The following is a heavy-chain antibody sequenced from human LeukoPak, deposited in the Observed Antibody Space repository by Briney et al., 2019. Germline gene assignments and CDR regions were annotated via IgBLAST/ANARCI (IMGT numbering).Heavy chain of an antibody. J-gene: IGHJ6*02. V-gene: IGHV4-59*01. CDR2: IYYSGST. CDR1: GGSISSYY. D-gene: IGHD1-26*01. CDR3: ARDKATHRTLYGMDV. Sequence: NPSETLSLTCTVSGGSISSYYWSWIRQPPGKGLEWTGYIYYSGSTNYNPSLKSRVTISVDTSKNQFSLKLSSVTAADTAVYYCARDKATHRTLYGMDVWGQGTTVTVSS.